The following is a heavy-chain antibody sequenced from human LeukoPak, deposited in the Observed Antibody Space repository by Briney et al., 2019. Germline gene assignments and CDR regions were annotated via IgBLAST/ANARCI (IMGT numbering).Heavy chain of an antibody. Sequence: GGSLRLSCAASGFTFSSHGMSWVRQAPGKGLEWVSTISGSGDNTYYADSMKGRLTISRDNSKNTLYLQMNSLRAEDTAVYYCARVTYGSGTYGAFDYWGQGTLVTVSS. J-gene: IGHJ4*02. CDR1: GFTFSSHG. V-gene: IGHV3-23*01. D-gene: IGHD3-10*01. CDR2: ISGSGDNT. CDR3: ARVTYGSGTYGAFDY.